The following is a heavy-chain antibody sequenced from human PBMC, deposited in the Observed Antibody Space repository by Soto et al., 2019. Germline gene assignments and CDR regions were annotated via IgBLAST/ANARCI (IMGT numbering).Heavy chain of an antibody. Sequence: SETLSLTCTVSGGSISSYYWSWIRQPPGKGLEWIGYIYYSGSTNYNPSLKSRVTISVDTSKNQFSLKLSSVTAADTAVYYCVRTQINAQQLLRFDYWGQGTLVTVSS. V-gene: IGHV4-59*08. D-gene: IGHD6-13*01. CDR3: VRTQINAQQLLRFDY. CDR1: GGSISSYY. J-gene: IGHJ4*02. CDR2: IYYSGST.